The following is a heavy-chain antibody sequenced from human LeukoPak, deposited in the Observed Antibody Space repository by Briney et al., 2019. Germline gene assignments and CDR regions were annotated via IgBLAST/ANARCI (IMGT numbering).Heavy chain of an antibody. CDR1: GGSFSGYY. J-gene: IGHJ5*02. D-gene: IGHD2-15*01. Sequence: SETLSLTCAVYGGSFSGYYWSWIRQPPGKGLEWIGEINHSGSTNYNPSLKRRVTISVDTSKNQFSLKLSSVTAADTAVYYCARMSEVRRSGGWCGPWGQGTLVTVSS. CDR2: INHSGST. CDR3: ARMSEVRRSGGWCGP. V-gene: IGHV4-34*01.